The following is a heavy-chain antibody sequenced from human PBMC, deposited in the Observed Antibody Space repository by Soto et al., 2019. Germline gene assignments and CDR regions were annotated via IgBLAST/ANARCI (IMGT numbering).Heavy chain of an antibody. D-gene: IGHD1-26*01. J-gene: IGHJ4*02. Sequence: GASVKVSCKASGYTFSNYGVNWVRQAPGQGLEWLGYIMAYNNNPHYAQKFVGRVTMTADTSTSTAFLELRSLTSGDTAVYYCARGGMGKSYWTLDSWGQGTQVTVSS. CDR2: IMAYNNNP. V-gene: IGHV1-18*01. CDR3: ARGGMGKSYWTLDS. CDR1: GYTFSNYG.